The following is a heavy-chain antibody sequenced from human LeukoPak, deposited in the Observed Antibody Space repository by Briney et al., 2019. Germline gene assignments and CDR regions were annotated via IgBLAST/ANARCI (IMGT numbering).Heavy chain of an antibody. J-gene: IGHJ4*02. D-gene: IGHD3-10*01. CDR2: IKPDGSEK. V-gene: IGHV3-7*01. Sequence: GGSLRLFCAASGFIFSSCWMSWVRQSPGKGLEWVANIKPDGSEKYYVDSVKGRFTISRDNAKNALYLEMNSLRVGDTAVYYCARERMYSGSGSTYPYYDYWGQGTLVTVSS. CDR3: ARERMYSGSGSTYPYYDY. CDR1: GFIFSSCW.